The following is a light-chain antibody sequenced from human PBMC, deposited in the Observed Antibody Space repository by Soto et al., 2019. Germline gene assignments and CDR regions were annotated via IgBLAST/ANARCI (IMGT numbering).Light chain of an antibody. V-gene: IGKV3-20*01. Sequence: DIVLTHSPGTLSLSPCERATLYFSASQSVSSNHLAWYQQKPGQAPRLLIYGGSSRATGIPVRFSGSGSETDFTLTITRLEPEDFAMYYCQQYSSSRTFGQGTKVDIK. J-gene: IGKJ1*01. CDR1: QSVSSNH. CDR3: QQYSSSRT. CDR2: GGS.